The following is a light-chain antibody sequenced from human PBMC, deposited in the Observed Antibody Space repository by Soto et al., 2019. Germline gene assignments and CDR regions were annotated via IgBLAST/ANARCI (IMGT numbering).Light chain of an antibody. CDR1: QDSAGY. J-gene: IGKJ5*01. CDR3: QQAYSCPIT. CDR2: GAS. Sequence: DIHMTKSPASVSAPVGDRVTISCRASQDSAGYLAWYQHKPGRTPELLIHGASRLQSGVPARFSGSGSGTDFTLSINSLQPEDFATYYCQQAYSCPITFGQGTRLEIK. V-gene: IGKV1D-12*01.